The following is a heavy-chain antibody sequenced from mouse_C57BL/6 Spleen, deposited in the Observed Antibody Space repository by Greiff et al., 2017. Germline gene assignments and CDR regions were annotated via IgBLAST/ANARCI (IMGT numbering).Heavy chain of an antibody. CDR3: FIYYYGSSPFAY. J-gene: IGHJ3*01. Sequence: QVQLQQSGAELVRPGTSVKLSCKASGYTFTSYWMHWVKQRPGQGLEWIGVIDPSDSYTNYNQKFKGKATLTVDTSSSTAYMQLSSLTSEDSAVYYCFIYYYGSSPFAYWGQGTLVTVSA. CDR1: GYTFTSYW. D-gene: IGHD1-1*01. CDR2: IDPSDSYT. V-gene: IGHV1-59*01.